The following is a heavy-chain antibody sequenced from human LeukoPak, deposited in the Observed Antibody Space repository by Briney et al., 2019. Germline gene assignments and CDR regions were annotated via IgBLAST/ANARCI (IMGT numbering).Heavy chain of an antibody. Sequence: PGRSLRLSCAASGFTFSSYGMHWVRQAPGKGLEWVAVISYDGSNKYYADSVKGRFTISRDNSKNTLYLQMNSLRAGDTAVYYCAKDGIYYGSGSYYPKDYWGQGTLVTVSS. CDR1: GFTFSSYG. J-gene: IGHJ4*02. CDR2: ISYDGSNK. CDR3: AKDGIYYGSGSYYPKDY. V-gene: IGHV3-30*18. D-gene: IGHD3-10*01.